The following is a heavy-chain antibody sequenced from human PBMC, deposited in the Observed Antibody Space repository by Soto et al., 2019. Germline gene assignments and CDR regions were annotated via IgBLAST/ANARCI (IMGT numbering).Heavy chain of an antibody. V-gene: IGHV3-72*01. J-gene: IGHJ6*02. CDR2: IRRKANSYTT. Sequence: EVQLVESGGGLVQPGGSLRLSCAASGLIFSDYHMDWVPRAPGRGLEWVGRIRRKANSYTTENAASVKGRFTISRDDSKNSLYLQMNSLKSEDTAVYYCAMLGGWSGGSSGMDVWGQGTTVTVSS. D-gene: IGHD6-19*01. CDR1: GLIFSDYH. CDR3: AMLGGWSGGSSGMDV.